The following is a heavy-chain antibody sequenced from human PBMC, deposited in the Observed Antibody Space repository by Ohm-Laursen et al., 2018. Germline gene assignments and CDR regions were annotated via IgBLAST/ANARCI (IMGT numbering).Heavy chain of an antibody. D-gene: IGHD1-26*01. CDR1: GYTFTDYY. CDR3: ARGGQYSGSYSSYYYAMDV. CDR2: INPNSGGT. Sequence: SVKVSCKVSGYTFTDYYMHWLRQAPGQGLEWMGWINPNSGGTNYAQKFQGRVTMTRDTSIGTAYMELSRLISDDTAVFYCARGGQYSGSYSSYYYAMDVWGQGTTITVSS. V-gene: IGHV1-2*02. J-gene: IGHJ6*02.